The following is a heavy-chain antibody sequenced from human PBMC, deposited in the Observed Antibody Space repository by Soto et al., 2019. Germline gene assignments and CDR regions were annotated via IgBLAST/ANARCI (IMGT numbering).Heavy chain of an antibody. D-gene: IGHD2-2*01. J-gene: IGHJ4*02. V-gene: IGHV3-48*03. CDR1: GFPFGSYE. Sequence: EVQLVESGGGLVQPGGSLRLSCAASGFPFGSYEMHWVRQAPGKGLEWISYIGTSGTNILYADSVKGRFSISRDDAKNSLYLQRNSLRAEDTGVYYCASPQTKVPGDYWGQGTLVTVS. CDR3: ASPQTKVPGDY. CDR2: IGTSGTNI.